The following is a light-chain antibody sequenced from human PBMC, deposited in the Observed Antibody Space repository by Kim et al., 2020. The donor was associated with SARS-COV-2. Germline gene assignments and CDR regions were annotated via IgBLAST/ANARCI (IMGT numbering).Light chain of an antibody. CDR2: DAF. J-gene: IGKJ1*01. Sequence: LSPGDRATLSCRASQSVSSCLAWYQQKPGQAPKLLIYDAFSMATGVPARFRGSGSGTDFTLTISSLQPEDFAVYYCQQHHSYHLTFGEGTKVDIK. V-gene: IGKV3-11*01. CDR3: QQHHSYHLT. CDR1: QSVSSC.